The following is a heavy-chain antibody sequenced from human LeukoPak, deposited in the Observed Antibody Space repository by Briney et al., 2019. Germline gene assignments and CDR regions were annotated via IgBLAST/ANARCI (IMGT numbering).Heavy chain of an antibody. CDR1: RFPFSIYE. J-gene: IGHJ4*02. CDR3: ALLTVASDFDY. Sequence: GGSLRLSCVLSRFPFSIYEMNWVRQAPGKGLEWVSNIHSSGTVKYYSDSVKGRFSISRDNAKSSLYLQMNSLRVEDTAVYYCALLTVASDFDYWGQGALVTVSS. CDR2: IHSSGTVK. D-gene: IGHD5-12*01. V-gene: IGHV3-48*03.